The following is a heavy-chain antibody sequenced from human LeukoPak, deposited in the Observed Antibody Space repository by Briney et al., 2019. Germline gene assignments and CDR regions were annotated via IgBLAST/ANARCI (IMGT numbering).Heavy chain of an antibody. Sequence: PSETLSLTCTVSGGSISSGDYYWSWIRQPPGKGLEWIGYIYYSGSTYYNPSLKSRVTISVDTSKNQFSLKLSSETAADTAVYYCARLVVVTARGAFDIWGQGTMVTVSS. CDR1: GGSISSGDYY. J-gene: IGHJ3*02. V-gene: IGHV4-30-4*01. CDR2: IYYSGST. CDR3: ARLVVVTARGAFDI. D-gene: IGHD2-21*02.